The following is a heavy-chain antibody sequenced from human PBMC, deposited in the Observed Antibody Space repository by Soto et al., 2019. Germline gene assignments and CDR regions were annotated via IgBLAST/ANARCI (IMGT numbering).Heavy chain of an antibody. D-gene: IGHD6-6*01. J-gene: IGHJ4*02. Sequence: GGSLRLSCAGSGFIFKNYALNWVRQAPGKGLEWVASITRDGYNKYYADSVKGRFTISRDNSRDTLSLQMTALTIEDSSVYYCTKSSGGSSSVGMDYWGQGTRVTVS. CDR3: TKSSGGSSSVGMDY. V-gene: IGHV3-30*04. CDR2: ITRDGYNK. CDR1: GFIFKNYA.